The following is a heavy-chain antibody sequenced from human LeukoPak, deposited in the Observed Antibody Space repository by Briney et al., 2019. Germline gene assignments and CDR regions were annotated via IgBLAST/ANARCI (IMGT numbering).Heavy chain of an antibody. CDR1: GGSFSGYY. Sequence: SETLSLTCAVYGGSFSGYYWSWTRQPPGKGLEWIGEINHSGSTNYNPPLKSRVTISVDTSKNQFSLKLSSVTAADTAVYYCARGPTYYYDSSGYYDWGQGTLVTVSS. V-gene: IGHV4-34*01. J-gene: IGHJ4*02. D-gene: IGHD3-22*01. CDR3: ARGPTYYYDSSGYYD. CDR2: INHSGST.